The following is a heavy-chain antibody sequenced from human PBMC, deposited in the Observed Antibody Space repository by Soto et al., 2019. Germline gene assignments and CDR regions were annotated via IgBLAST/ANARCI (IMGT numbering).Heavy chain of an antibody. D-gene: IGHD6-13*01. J-gene: IGHJ6*02. V-gene: IGHV1-18*01. CDR2: ISAYNGNT. Sequence: GASVKVGCKASGDTVASYGISWVKQAPGQGLEWMGWISAYNGNTNYAQKLQGRVTMTTDTSTSTAYMELRSLRPDDTAVYYCARDRSSSWYGRYYYSYYGMDVWGQGTTVTVSS. CDR1: GDTVASYG. CDR3: ARDRSSSWYGRYYYSYYGMDV.